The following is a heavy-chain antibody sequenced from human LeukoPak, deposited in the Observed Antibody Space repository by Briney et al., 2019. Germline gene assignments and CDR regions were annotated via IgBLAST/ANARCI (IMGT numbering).Heavy chain of an antibody. V-gene: IGHV3-48*03. CDR2: ISSSGSTI. CDR1: GFTFSSYE. CDR3: ARGHYYDSSGYDY. D-gene: IGHD3-22*01. J-gene: IGHJ4*02. Sequence: PGGSLRLSCAASGFTFSSYEMMWVRQAPGKGLEWISHISSSGSTIYSADSVKGRFTISRDNPKNSLYLQMNSLRAEDTAVYYCARGHYYDSSGYDYWGQGTLVTVSS.